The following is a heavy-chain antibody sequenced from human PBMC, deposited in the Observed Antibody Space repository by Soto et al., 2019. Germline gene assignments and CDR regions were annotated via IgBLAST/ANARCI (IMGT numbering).Heavy chain of an antibody. CDR1: GASVSDLY. Sequence: SETLSLTCSVPGASVSDLYWRWSPQSRGKGLLWIGEIDHSRLTNEKTALKSPATMSVDTSKNQSAMKLRSVTAGDTAVYYCARGVSVTLAVQGGAPDKHYFDSWSQGTLVTGSS. V-gene: IGHV4-34*04. J-gene: IGHJ4*02. D-gene: IGHD1-26*01. CDR3: ARGVSVTLAVQGGAPDKHYFDS. CDR2: IDHSRLT.